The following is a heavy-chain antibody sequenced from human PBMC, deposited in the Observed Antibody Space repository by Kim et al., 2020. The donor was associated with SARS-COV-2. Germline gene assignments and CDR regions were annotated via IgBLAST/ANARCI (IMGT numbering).Heavy chain of an antibody. D-gene: IGHD3-10*01. CDR1: GGTFSSYA. Sequence: SVKVSCKASGGTFSSYAISWVRQAPGQGLEWMGRIIPILGIANYAQKFQGRVTITADKSTSTAYMELSSLRSEDTAVYYCARDRGLYYYGSVPRTSLNNWFDPWGQGTLVTVSS. V-gene: IGHV1-69*04. CDR2: IIPILGIA. CDR3: ARDRGLYYYGSVPRTSLNNWFDP. J-gene: IGHJ5*02.